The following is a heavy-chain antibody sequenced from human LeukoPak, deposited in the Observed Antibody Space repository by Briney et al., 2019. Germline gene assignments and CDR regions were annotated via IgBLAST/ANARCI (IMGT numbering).Heavy chain of an antibody. CDR1: GFNFTNYW. V-gene: IGHV1-69*05. J-gene: IGHJ3*02. CDR3: ARAVPEWSGAFDI. D-gene: IGHD3-3*01. CDR2: IIPIFGTA. Sequence: GGSLRLSCGASGFNFTNYWMSWVRQAPGQGLEWMGRIIPIFGTANYAQKFQGRVTITTDESTSTAYMGLSSLRSEDTAVYYCARAVPEWSGAFDIWGQGTMVTVSS.